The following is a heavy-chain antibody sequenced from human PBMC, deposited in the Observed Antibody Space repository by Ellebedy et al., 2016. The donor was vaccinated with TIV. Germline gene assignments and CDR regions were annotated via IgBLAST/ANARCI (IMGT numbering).Heavy chain of an antibody. Sequence: GESLKISCVGSGFSFGSYGMHWVRQAPGKGLEWVAVLSYDGFNKDYADSVKGRVTISRDNAKNSLYLQMNSLRAEDTAVYYCAGGKWTTVTHFDYWGQGTLVTVSS. J-gene: IGHJ4*02. CDR2: LSYDGFNK. CDR3: AGGKWTTVTHFDY. D-gene: IGHD4-17*01. CDR1: GFSFGSYG. V-gene: IGHV3-30*03.